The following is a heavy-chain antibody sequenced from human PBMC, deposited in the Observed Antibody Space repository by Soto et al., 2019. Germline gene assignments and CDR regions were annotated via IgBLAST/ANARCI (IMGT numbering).Heavy chain of an antibody. D-gene: IGHD1-1*01. CDR3: ERDERYIPDY. J-gene: IGHJ4*02. CDR2: ISTYSGNT. CDR1: GYTFTSYG. Sequence: QVQLVQSGAEVKKPGASVKVSCKASGYTFTSYGISWVRQAPGQGLEWMGWISTYSGNTNYAQNFQARVTVPTDTSTSTAYMELSGLRSDNTAVYYCERDERYIPDYWGQGTLVTVSS. V-gene: IGHV1-18*01.